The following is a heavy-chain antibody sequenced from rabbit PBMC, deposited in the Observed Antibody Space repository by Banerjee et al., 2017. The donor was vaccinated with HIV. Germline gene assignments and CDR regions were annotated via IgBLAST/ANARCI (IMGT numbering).Heavy chain of an antibody. CDR3: ARDAGYAGSNL. CDR2: IDAGSSGST. Sequence: QSLEESGGDLVKPGASLTLTCTASGFDLSSYYYMCWVRQAPGKGLEWIACIDAGSSGSTYYASWAKGRFTISKTSSTTVTLQMTSLTAADTATYFCARDAGYAGSNLWGPGTLVTVS. D-gene: IGHD4-2*01. CDR1: GFDLSSYYY. J-gene: IGHJ4*01. V-gene: IGHV1S40*01.